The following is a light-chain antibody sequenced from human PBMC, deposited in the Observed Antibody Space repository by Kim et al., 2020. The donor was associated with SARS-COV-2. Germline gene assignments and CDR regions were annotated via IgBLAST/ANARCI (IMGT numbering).Light chain of an antibody. V-gene: IGKV3-11*01. CDR1: QSVNSY. CDR2: AAS. CDR3: QQRNKRPFT. Sequence: LPPGERATLSCRARQSVNSYFGWYQKKPGQAPSLLIDAASNRDTGIPARCSGSGSGTDFTLTISSVEPEDFADYYCQQRNKRPFTFGGGTKVDIK. J-gene: IGKJ4*01.